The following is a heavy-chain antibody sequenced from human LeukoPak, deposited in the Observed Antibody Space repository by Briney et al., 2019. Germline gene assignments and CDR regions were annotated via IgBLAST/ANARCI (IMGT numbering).Heavy chain of an antibody. Sequence: SETLSLTCTVSGGSISNYYWNWIRQPPGQGLEWIGHIYYSGSTNYNPSLKSRVTISVDTSKNQFSLKLNSVTASDTAVYYCARTTEGYCRSTSCYGFYYSYYMDVWGKGTTVTISS. V-gene: IGHV4-59*01. J-gene: IGHJ6*03. CDR3: ARTTEGYCRSTSCYGFYYSYYMDV. CDR1: GGSISNYY. D-gene: IGHD2-2*01. CDR2: IYYSGST.